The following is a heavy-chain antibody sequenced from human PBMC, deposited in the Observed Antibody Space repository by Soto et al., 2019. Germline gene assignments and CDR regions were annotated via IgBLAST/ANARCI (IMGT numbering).Heavy chain of an antibody. CDR3: ARKFAPEFFDS. Sequence: GESLKISCKGSGYTFSTYWIAWVRQMPGKGLEWMGIIYPGDSDTKYSPAFRGQVTISADKSINTAYLQWTSLEASDTAMYYCARKFAPEFFDSWGQGTLVTFS. D-gene: IGHD3-10*01. V-gene: IGHV5-51*01. J-gene: IGHJ4*02. CDR1: GYTFSTYW. CDR2: IYPGDSDT.